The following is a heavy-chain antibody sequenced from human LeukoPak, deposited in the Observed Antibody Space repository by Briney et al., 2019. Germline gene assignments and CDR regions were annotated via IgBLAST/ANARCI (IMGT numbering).Heavy chain of an antibody. Sequence: GGSLRLSCVASGFTFSSYEMNWVRQTPGKGLEWVSYISSSGRTAYYADSVRGRFTISRDNAKNSLYLQMNSLRAEDTAVYYCAREVRYFALGDYWGREPWSPSPQ. V-gene: IGHV3-48*03. CDR1: GFTFSSYE. J-gene: IGHJ4*02. D-gene: IGHD3-9*01. CDR2: ISSSGRTA. CDR3: AREVRYFALGDY.